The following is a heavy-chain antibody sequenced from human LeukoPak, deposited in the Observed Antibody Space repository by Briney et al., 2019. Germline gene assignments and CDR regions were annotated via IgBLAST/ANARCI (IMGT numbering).Heavy chain of an antibody. CDR3: ARDGVGGSFDY. J-gene: IGHJ4*02. CDR1: GFTFSSYE. D-gene: IGHD3-3*01. CDR2: ISSSSSTI. V-gene: IGHV3-48*03. Sequence: GGSLRLSCAASGFTFSSYEMNWVRQAPGKGLEWVSYISSSSSTIYYADSVKGRFTISRDNAKNSLYLQMNSLRAEDTAVYYCARDGVGGSFDYWGQGTLVTVSS.